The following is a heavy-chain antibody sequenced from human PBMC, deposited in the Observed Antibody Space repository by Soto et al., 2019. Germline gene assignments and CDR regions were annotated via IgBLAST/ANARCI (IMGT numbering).Heavy chain of an antibody. V-gene: IGHV4-31*03. CDR3: ARGGPVSVSPAWQLLGYFDY. J-gene: IGHJ4*02. Sequence: QVHLQESGPGQVRPSQTLSLSCSVSGGSISRGAYFWTWIRQFPGKGLEWIAYISYTGATYYNPSLKSRVTILVDTSKNQFSLKLNSVTSADTAVYYCARGGPVSVSPAWQLLGYFDYWGQGTLVTVSS. D-gene: IGHD2-15*01. CDR1: GGSISRGAYF. CDR2: ISYTGAT.